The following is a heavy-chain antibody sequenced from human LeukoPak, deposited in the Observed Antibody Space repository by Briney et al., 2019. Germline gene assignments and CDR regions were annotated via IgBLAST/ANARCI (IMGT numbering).Heavy chain of an antibody. D-gene: IGHD2/OR15-2a*01. J-gene: IGHJ4*02. CDR3: MSNYLRGGYYFNY. V-gene: IGHV4-59*08. CDR1: GGSISNYY. CDR2: IYYTGST. Sequence: RSSETLSLTCIVSGGSISNYYWTWIRQPPGKGLEWIGYIYYTGSTNSNPSLKSRVTISVDTSKNQFSLRLTSVTAADTAVYYCMSNYLRGGYYFNYWGQGTLVTVSS.